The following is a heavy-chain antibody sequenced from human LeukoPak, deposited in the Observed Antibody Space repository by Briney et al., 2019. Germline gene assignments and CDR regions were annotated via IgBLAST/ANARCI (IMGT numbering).Heavy chain of an antibody. Sequence: SETLSLTCTVSGGSISGYYWSWIRQPAGKGLEWIGRIYTSGTTHDNPSLKSRVTMSVDTSKNQVSLKVSSVTAADTAVYYCAGKDSKVGAYTGPYYFDYWGQETLVPVPS. D-gene: IGHD1-26*01. V-gene: IGHV4-4*07. CDR2: IYTSGTT. J-gene: IGHJ4*02. CDR3: AGKDSKVGAYTGPYYFDY. CDR1: GGSISGYY.